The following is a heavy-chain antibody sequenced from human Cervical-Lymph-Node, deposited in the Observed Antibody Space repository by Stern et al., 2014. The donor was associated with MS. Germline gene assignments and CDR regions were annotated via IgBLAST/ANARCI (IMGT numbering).Heavy chain of an antibody. CDR3: ARGLLGSENAFDI. CDR2: ISAYNGNA. J-gene: IGHJ3*02. Sequence: QVQLVESGAGVMKPGASVKVSWKASGYTFTSYGIIWVRQAPGQGLEWMGCISAYNGNANNAQKLQGRVTMNTDSSTSRAYMELRSLRSDDTAMYYCARGLLGSENAFDIWGQGTMVTVSS. V-gene: IGHV1-18*01. D-gene: IGHD2-15*01. CDR1: GYTFTSYG.